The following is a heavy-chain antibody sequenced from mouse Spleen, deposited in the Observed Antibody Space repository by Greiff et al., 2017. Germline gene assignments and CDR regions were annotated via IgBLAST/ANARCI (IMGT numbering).Heavy chain of an antibody. J-gene: IGHJ4*01. Sequence: QVQLKQSGAELVRPGASVKLSCKASGYTFTDYYINWVKQRPGQGLEWIARIYPGSGNTYYNEKFKGKATLTAEKSSSTAYMQLSSLTSEDSAVYFCASYGDYGDYAMDYWGQGTSVTVSS. CDR2: IYPGSGNT. CDR3: ASYGDYGDYAMDY. V-gene: IGHV1-76*01. CDR1: GYTFTDYY. D-gene: IGHD2-13*01.